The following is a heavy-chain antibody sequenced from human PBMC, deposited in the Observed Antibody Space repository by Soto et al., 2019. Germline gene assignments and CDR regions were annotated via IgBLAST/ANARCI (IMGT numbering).Heavy chain of an antibody. CDR3: AKDYGIAAAGYYYYGMDV. J-gene: IGHJ6*02. D-gene: IGHD6-13*01. Sequence: QVQLVESGGGVVQPGRSLRLSCAASGFTFSSYGMHWVRQAPGKGLEWVAVISYDGSNKYYADSVKGRFTISRDNSKNTLYLQMNSLRAEDTAVYYCAKDYGIAAAGYYYYGMDVWGQGTTVTVSS. CDR2: ISYDGSNK. V-gene: IGHV3-30*18. CDR1: GFTFSSYG.